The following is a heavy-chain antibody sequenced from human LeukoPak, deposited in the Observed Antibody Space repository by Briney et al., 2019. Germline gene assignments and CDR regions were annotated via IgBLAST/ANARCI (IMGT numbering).Heavy chain of an antibody. CDR2: IGNDGRDQ. J-gene: IGHJ4*02. CDR1: IFSFSTFG. Sequence: PGGSLRLSCAASIFSFSTFGFHWVRQAPGKGLEWVAIIGNDGRDQHYSESVKGRFTISRDNSKNTLFLQLNSLRPEDTALYLCARDLMWGFDYWGQGTLVTVSS. D-gene: IGHD7-27*01. CDR3: ARDLMWGFDY. V-gene: IGHV3-30*02.